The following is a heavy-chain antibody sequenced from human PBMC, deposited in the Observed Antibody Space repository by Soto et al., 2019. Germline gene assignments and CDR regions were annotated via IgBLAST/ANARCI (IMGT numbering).Heavy chain of an antibody. V-gene: IGHV2-5*02. CDR1: GFSLSSSDVG. J-gene: IGHJ4*02. D-gene: IGHD2-21*02. Sequence: QITLKESGPTLVKPTQTLTLTCTFSGFSLSSSDVGVGWIRQPPGKALEWLALIYWDDDKRYSPSLKSRLTITKDTSRNQVVLTVTNLDHVDTATYYCVRASGGGNSAYFDYWGQGTLVTVSS. CDR2: IYWDDDK. CDR3: VRASGGGNSAYFDY.